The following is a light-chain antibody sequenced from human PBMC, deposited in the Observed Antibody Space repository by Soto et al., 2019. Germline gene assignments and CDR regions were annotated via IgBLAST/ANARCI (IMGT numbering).Light chain of an antibody. V-gene: IGKV1-27*01. CDR1: QGISNS. Sequence: DIQMTQSPSSLSASVGDRVTITCRASQGISNSLAWYQQKPGKVPKLLIYAASTLQSGVPSRFSGSRSGTGFTLTISSLQPEDVATYYCQNYNSAPLFGPGTKVDIK. CDR3: QNYNSAPL. J-gene: IGKJ3*01. CDR2: AAS.